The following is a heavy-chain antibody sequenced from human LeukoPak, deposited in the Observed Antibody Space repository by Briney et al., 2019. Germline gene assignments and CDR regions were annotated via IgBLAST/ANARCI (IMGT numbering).Heavy chain of an antibody. CDR2: INHSGST. V-gene: IGHV4-34*01. CDR3: ARGGDFWSGYYSTLEFDY. J-gene: IGHJ4*02. CDR1: GGSFSGYY. D-gene: IGHD3-3*01. Sequence: SETLSLTCAVYGGSFSGYYWSWIRQPPGKGLEWIGEINHSGSTNYNPSLKSRVTISVDTSKNQFSLKLSSVTAADTAVYYCARGGDFWSGYYSTLEFDYWGQGTLVTVSS.